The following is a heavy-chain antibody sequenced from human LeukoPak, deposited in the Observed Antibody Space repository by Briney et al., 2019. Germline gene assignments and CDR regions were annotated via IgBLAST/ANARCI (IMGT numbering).Heavy chain of an antibody. CDR1: GYTFTAYY. Sequence: GASVKVSCKTSGYTFTAYYIHWVRQVPGQGLEWMGITNPSGGTTAYIQNFQGRVTMTRDTSTSIVYMDLSSLRSEDTAVYYCARGNTGDWGNSFDYWGQGTLVTVSS. J-gene: IGHJ4*02. CDR3: ARGNTGDWGNSFDY. D-gene: IGHD2-21*02. CDR2: TNPSGGTT. V-gene: IGHV1-46*01.